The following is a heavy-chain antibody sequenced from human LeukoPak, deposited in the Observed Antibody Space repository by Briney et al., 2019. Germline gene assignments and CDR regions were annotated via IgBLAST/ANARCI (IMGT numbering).Heavy chain of an antibody. Sequence: GASVKVSCTASGYTFTNYAIHWVRQAPGQRLEWMGWINAGNGNTKYSQKFQGRVTITSDTSASTASMELSSLRCEDTAIYYCARQHTIGTTGCNFDYWGQGTLVTVSS. V-gene: IGHV1-3*01. CDR3: ARQHTIGTTGCNFDY. D-gene: IGHD1-1*01. J-gene: IGHJ4*02. CDR1: GYTFTNYA. CDR2: INAGNGNT.